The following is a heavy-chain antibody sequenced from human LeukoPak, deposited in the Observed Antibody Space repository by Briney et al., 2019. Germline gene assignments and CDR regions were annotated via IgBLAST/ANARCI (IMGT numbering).Heavy chain of an antibody. V-gene: IGHV4-4*07. D-gene: IGHD3-16*01. Sequence: ASETLSLTCTVSGGSISSYCWSWIRQPAGKGLEWIGRFYADGSTHYNPSLKSRVTMSIDTSKNQFSLKLTFVTAADTAVYYCAREVWEADAFDIWGQGTVVTVSS. CDR1: GGSISSYC. J-gene: IGHJ3*02. CDR2: FYADGST. CDR3: AREVWEADAFDI.